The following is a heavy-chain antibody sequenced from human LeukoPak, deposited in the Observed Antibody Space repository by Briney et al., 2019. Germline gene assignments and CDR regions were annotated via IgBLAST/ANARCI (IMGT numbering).Heavy chain of an antibody. J-gene: IGHJ4*02. CDR1: GFTFSSYW. Sequence: GESLKISCAASGFTFSSYWMHWVRQAPGKGLVWVSRINSDGSSTSYADSVRGRFTISRDNAKNTLYLQMNSLRAEDTAVYYCTRFTVEMTTIADYWGQGTLVTVSS. CDR2: INSDGSST. V-gene: IGHV3-74*01. CDR3: TRFTVEMTTIADY. D-gene: IGHD5-24*01.